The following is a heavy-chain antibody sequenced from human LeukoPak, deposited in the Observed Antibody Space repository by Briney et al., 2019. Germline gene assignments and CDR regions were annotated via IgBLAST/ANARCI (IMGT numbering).Heavy chain of an antibody. D-gene: IGHD4-17*01. J-gene: IGHJ6*03. Sequence: GGSLRLSCAASGFTFSTYGIHWVRQAPGKGLEWVAFIRYDGTNKWYADSVKGRFTISRDNSKYTLYLQMNSVRVEDTAVYHCAKDRDYGDYPSAYYYYMDVWGNGTTVTVSS. V-gene: IGHV3-30*02. CDR3: AKDRDYGDYPSAYYYYMDV. CDR1: GFTFSTYG. CDR2: IRYDGTNK.